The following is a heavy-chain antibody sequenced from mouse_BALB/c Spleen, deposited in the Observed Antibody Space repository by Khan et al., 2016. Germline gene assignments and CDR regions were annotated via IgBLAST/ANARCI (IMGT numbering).Heavy chain of an antibody. V-gene: IGHV14-3*02. J-gene: IGHJ3*01. D-gene: IGHD2-2*01. Sequence: VQLQQSGAELVKPGASVKLSCTASGFNIKDTYMHWVKQRPEQGLEWIGRIDPANGNTKYDPKFQGKATITADTSTNTAYLQLSSLTSEDTVVYYWARSPYGYDVGFAYWGPGTLVTVSA. CDR3: ARSPYGYDVGFAY. CDR1: GFNIKDTY. CDR2: IDPANGNT.